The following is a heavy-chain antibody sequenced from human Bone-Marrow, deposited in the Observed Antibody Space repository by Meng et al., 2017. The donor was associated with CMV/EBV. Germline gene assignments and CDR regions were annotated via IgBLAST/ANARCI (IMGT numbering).Heavy chain of an antibody. CDR1: GGTFSTYT. J-gene: IGHJ5*02. Sequence: SCETSGGTFSTYTINWVRQAPGQGLEWMGRIIPVLGSATYAQRFQGRVTITVDKSTGTAYMKLNSLTSDDTAVYFCAGGRSNWFDPWGQGTLVTVSS. CDR3: AGGRSNWFDP. CDR2: IIPVLGSA. V-gene: IGHV1-69*08.